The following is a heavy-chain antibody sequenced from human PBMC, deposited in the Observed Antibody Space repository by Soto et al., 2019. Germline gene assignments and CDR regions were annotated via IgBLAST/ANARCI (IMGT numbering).Heavy chain of an antibody. V-gene: IGHV4-39*01. CDR1: GGSISSSIYY. CDR3: ASLTYYYDSSGYYNWYFDL. Sequence: PSETLSLTCTVSGGSISSSIYYWGWIRQPPGKGLEWIGSIYYSGSTYYNPSLKSRVTISVDTSKNQFSLKLSSVTAADTAVYYCASLTYYYDSSGYYNWYFDLWGRGTLVTVSS. CDR2: IYYSGST. D-gene: IGHD3-22*01. J-gene: IGHJ2*01.